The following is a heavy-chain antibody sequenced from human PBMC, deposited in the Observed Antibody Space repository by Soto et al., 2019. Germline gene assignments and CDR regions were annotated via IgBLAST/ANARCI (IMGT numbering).Heavy chain of an antibody. J-gene: IGHJ4*02. CDR3: AKDSLVGAYFDY. D-gene: IGHD1-26*01. Sequence: QPGGSLRLSCNASGFSFGTYLMTWVRQAPGKGLEWVSSISGSGGSTYYADSVKGRFTISRDNSKNTLYLQMNSLRAEDTAVYYCAKDSLVGAYFDYWGQGTLVTVSS. CDR1: GFSFGTYL. CDR2: ISGSGGST. V-gene: IGHV3-23*01.